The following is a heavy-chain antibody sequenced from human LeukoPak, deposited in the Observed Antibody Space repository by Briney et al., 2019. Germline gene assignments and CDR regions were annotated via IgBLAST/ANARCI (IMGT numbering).Heavy chain of an antibody. CDR1: GYTFTSYG. J-gene: IGHJ4*02. Sequence: SVKVSCKASGYTFTSYGISWVRQAPGQGLEWMGRIIPILGITNYAQKFQGRVTITADKSTNTAYMELSNLRSEDTAVYYCARDRALVRELWSASAFDYWGQGTLVTVSS. CDR2: IIPILGIT. CDR3: ARDRALVRELWSASAFDY. D-gene: IGHD5-18*01. V-gene: IGHV1-69*04.